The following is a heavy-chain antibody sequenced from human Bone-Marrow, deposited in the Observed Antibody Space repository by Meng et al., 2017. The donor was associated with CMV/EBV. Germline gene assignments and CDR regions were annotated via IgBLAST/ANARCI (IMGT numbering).Heavy chain of an antibody. CDR2: ISSSGIDK. Sequence: GESLKISCAGTGFTFRSSEMNWVRQAPGKGMGWVSYISSSGIDKYYADSVKGRVTISRDNAKNSLYLQMNSLRVEDTVVYYCARYSGYDFALDYWGQGTLVTVSS. CDR3: ARYSGYDFALDY. V-gene: IGHV3-48*03. CDR1: GFTFRSSE. J-gene: IGHJ4*02. D-gene: IGHD5-12*01.